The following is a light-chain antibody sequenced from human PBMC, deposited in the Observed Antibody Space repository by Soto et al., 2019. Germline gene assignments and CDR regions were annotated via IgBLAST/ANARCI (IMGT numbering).Light chain of an antibody. V-gene: IGLV1-44*01. Sequence: QSVLTQPPSASGTPGQRVTISCSGSCSNIGSHTVNWFQQLPGTAPKLLIYSNNQRPSGVPDRFSGSKSGTSASLAISGLQSEDEADYYCATWDDRLNGYVFGTGTKVTVL. CDR3: ATWDDRLNGYV. CDR1: CSNIGSHT. J-gene: IGLJ1*01. CDR2: SNN.